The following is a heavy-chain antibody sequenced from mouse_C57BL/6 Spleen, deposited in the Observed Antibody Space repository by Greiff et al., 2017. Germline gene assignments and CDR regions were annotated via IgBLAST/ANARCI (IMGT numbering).Heavy chain of an antibody. V-gene: IGHV1-81*01. CDR2: IYPRSGNT. Sequence: QVQLQQSGAELARPGASVKLSCKASGYTFTSYGISWVKQRTGQGLEWIGEIYPRSGNTYYNEKFKGKATLTADKSSSTTYMELRSLTSADSAVYFCARGILITTVVADYFGYWGQGTTRTVAT. D-gene: IGHD1-1*01. CDR3: ARGILITTVVADYFGY. CDR1: GYTFTSYG. J-gene: IGHJ2*01.